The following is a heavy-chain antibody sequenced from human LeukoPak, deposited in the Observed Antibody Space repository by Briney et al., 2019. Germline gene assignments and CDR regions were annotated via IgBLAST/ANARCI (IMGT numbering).Heavy chain of an antibody. CDR1: GGSISSSSYY. D-gene: IGHD3-22*01. V-gene: IGHV4-39*07. Sequence: SETLSLTCTVSGGSISSSSYYWGWIRQPPGNGLERIGSIYYSGSTYYNPSLKSRVTISVDTSKNQFSLKLSSVTAEDTAVYYCAREKYSYDSSGTQNWFDPWGQGTLVTVSS. CDR2: IYYSGST. CDR3: AREKYSYDSSGTQNWFDP. J-gene: IGHJ5*02.